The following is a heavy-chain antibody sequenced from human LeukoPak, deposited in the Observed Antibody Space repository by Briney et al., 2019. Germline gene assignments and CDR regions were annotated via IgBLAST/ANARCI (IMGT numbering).Heavy chain of an antibody. Sequence: ASVKVSCKASGYTFTSYGISWVRQAPGQGLEWMGWISAYNGNTNYAQKLQGRVTMTTDTSTSTAYMELRSLRSDDTAVYYCAREIVLVASGRPNTYQPLLDGIDYWGQGTLVTVSS. J-gene: IGHJ4*02. V-gene: IGHV1-18*01. CDR2: ISAYNGNT. CDR1: GYTFTSYG. D-gene: IGHD2-2*01. CDR3: AREIVLVASGRPNTYQPLLDGIDY.